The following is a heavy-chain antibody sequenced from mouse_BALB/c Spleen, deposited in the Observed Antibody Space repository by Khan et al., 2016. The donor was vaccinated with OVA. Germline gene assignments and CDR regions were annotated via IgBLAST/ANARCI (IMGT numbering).Heavy chain of an antibody. D-gene: IGHD2-4*01. V-gene: IGHV2-9*02. CDR1: GFLLSNYG. CDR2: IWTGGIT. CDR3: ARSYDYDVGGFAY. J-gene: IGHJ3*01. Sequence: QVQLKESGPGLVAPSQSLSITCTVSGFLLSNYGVHWVRQPPGKGLEWLGVIWTGGITNYNSALMSRLSISKDNSKSQVFLKMNRLQTDDTAIYYCARSYDYDVGGFAYWGQGTLVTVSA.